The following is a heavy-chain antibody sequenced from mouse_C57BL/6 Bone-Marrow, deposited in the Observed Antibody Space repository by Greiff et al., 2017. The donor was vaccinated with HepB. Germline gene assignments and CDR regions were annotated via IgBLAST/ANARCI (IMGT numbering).Heavy chain of an antibody. V-gene: IGHV1-15*01. J-gene: IGHJ1*03. D-gene: IGHD1-1*01. CDR1: GYTFTDYE. CDR3: TRYYCCSSYWYFDV. CDR2: IDPETGGT. Sequence: VQLQQSGAELVRPGASVTLSCKASGYTFTDYEMHWVKQTPVHGLEWIGAIDPETGGTAYNQKFKGKAILTADKSSSTAYMELRSLTSEDSAVYYCTRYYCCSSYWYFDVWGTGTTVTVSS.